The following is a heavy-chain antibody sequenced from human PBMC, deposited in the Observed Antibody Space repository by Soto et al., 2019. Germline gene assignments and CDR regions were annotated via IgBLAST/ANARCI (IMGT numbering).Heavy chain of an antibody. Sequence: GGSLRLSCAASGFTFNSYAMHWVRQAPGQGLEWVAVISFNGIDTYYADSVKGRVTISRDNSRNTVFLQMNSLRAEDTALYYCARALLFYTGYPGYWGQGTLVTVSS. V-gene: IGHV3-30*04. D-gene: IGHD5-12*01. CDR2: ISFNGIDT. CDR1: GFTFNSYA. J-gene: IGHJ4*02. CDR3: ARALLFYTGYPGY.